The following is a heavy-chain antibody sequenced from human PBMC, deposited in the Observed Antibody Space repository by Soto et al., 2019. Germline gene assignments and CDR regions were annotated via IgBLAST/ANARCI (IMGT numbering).Heavy chain of an antibody. Sequence: SETLSLTSTVPGGSISSSSYYWGWIRQPPGKGLEWIGSIYYSGSTYYNPSLKSRVTISVDTSKNQFSLKLSSVTAADTAVYYCARRLYYDSSGFEGGGMDVWGQGTTVT. J-gene: IGHJ6*02. V-gene: IGHV4-39*01. CDR2: IYYSGST. CDR3: ARRLYYDSSGFEGGGMDV. D-gene: IGHD3-22*01. CDR1: GGSISSSSYY.